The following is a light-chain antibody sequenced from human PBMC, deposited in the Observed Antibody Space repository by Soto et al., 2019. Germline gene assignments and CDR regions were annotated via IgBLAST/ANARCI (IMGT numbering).Light chain of an antibody. CDR2: AAS. Sequence: EIVLTQSPGTVSVSPGESVTLSCRASQTVDDRLAWYQQTPGQPPRLLIYAASTRATGIPARFSGSGSGTEFTLTISSLQSEDLGVYYCQQYKNWPPHTFGQGAKLESK. V-gene: IGKV3-15*01. CDR3: QQYKNWPPHT. CDR1: QTVDDR. J-gene: IGKJ2*01.